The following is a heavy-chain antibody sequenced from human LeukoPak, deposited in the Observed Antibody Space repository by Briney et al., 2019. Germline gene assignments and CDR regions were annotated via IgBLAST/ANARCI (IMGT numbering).Heavy chain of an antibody. CDR1: GGSIRSYY. D-gene: IGHD4-17*01. CDR3: ARTGSTVTMLYPFDH. CDR2: IYYSGST. Sequence: SETLSLTCTVSGGSIRSYYWSWIRQPPGKGLEWSGDIYYSGSTNYNPSLKSRVSISVDTSKNQFSLKLSSETAADTAVYYCARTGSTVTMLYPFDHWGQGTLVTVSS. V-gene: IGHV4-59*01. J-gene: IGHJ4*02.